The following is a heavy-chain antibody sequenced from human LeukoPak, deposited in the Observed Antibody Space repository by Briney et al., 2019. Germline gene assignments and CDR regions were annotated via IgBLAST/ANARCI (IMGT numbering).Heavy chain of an antibody. CDR1: GGTFSGYY. D-gene: IGHD2-21*02. CDR3: ARDSLYCGGDCYPDY. Sequence: GSSVKVSCKASGGTFSGYYMHWVRQAPGQGLEWMGRINPNSGGTNYAQKFQGRVTMTRDTSISTAYMELSRLRSDDTAVYYCARDSLYCGGDCYPDYWGQGTLVTVSS. CDR2: INPNSGGT. J-gene: IGHJ4*02. V-gene: IGHV1-2*06.